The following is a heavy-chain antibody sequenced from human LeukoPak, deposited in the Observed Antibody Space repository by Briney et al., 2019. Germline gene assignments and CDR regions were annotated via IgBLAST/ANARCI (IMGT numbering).Heavy chain of an antibody. CDR1: GVSVSHTAYY. J-gene: IGHJ3*01. D-gene: IGHD5-12*01. Sequence: SETLSLTCTVSGVSVSHTAYYWGWIRQPPGKGLEWIGNIYMNGHTYYNPSLALRSRVTLSLDTPTNEFSLKVSPVTAADTAVYYCARLSGYNLSRNAFNFWGQGTMVTVSS. V-gene: IGHV4-39*01. CDR3: ARLSGYNLSRNAFNF. CDR2: IYMNGHT.